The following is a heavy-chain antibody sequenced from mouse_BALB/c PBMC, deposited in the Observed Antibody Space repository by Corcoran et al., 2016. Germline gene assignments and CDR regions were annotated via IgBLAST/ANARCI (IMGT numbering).Heavy chain of an antibody. CDR2: INTYTGEP. V-gene: IGHV9-1*02. CDR1: GYTFTNYG. Sequence: QIQLVQSGTELKKPGETVKISCKASGYTFTNYGMNWMKQSPGKGLKWIGWINTYTGEPTYADDFKGRFAFSFETSASNAYLQINNIKNEDMAKYVCSMAPFAYYAMDYWGQGTSVTVSS. CDR3: SMAPFAYYAMDY. J-gene: IGHJ4*01.